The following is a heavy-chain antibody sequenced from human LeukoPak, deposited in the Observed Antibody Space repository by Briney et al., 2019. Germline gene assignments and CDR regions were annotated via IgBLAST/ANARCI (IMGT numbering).Heavy chain of an antibody. CDR1: RFTFSIYA. D-gene: IGHD5-12*01. V-gene: IGHV3-23*01. CDR2: ISGSDDST. Sequence: PGGSLRLSCAASRFTFSIYAMNWVRQAPGKGLEWVSTISGSDDSTYYADSVKGRFTISRDNSKNMLYLQMHSLRAEDTAVYCCTKLAVATDDYWGPGTLVTVSS. CDR3: TKLAVATDDY. J-gene: IGHJ4*02.